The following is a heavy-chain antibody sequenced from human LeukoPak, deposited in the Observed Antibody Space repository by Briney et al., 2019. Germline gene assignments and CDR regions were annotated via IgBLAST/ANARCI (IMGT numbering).Heavy chain of an antibody. D-gene: IGHD3-3*01. Sequence: ASVNVSCKVSGYTLTELSMHWVRQAPGKGLEGMGGFDLEDGETIYAQKFQGRVTMTEDTSTDTAYMELSSLRSEDTAVYYCATEVPIFGVVIIRGYFQHWGQGTLVTVSS. CDR3: ATEVPIFGVVIIRGYFQH. CDR1: GYTLTELS. CDR2: FDLEDGET. V-gene: IGHV1-24*01. J-gene: IGHJ1*01.